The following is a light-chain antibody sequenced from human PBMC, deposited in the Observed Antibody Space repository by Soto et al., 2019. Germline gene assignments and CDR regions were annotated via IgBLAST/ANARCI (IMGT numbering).Light chain of an antibody. Sequence: QSVLTQPPSASGTPGQRVSITCYGSDSNIGSNSVHWYQQVPGMAPKLLVYKSDQRPSGVPDRFSGSKSVTSASLAISGLRAEDEAEYYCATWDDGLSGVLFGGGTKLTVL. CDR2: KSD. V-gene: IGLV1-47*01. CDR1: DSNIGSNS. J-gene: IGLJ2*01. CDR3: ATWDDGLSGVL.